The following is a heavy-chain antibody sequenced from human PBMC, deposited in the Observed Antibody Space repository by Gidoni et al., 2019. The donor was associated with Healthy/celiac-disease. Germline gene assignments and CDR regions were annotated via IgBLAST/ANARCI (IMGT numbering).Heavy chain of an antibody. V-gene: IGHV1-69*01. CDR2: IIPILGTT. J-gene: IGHJ4*02. D-gene: IGHD6-6*01. CDR3: GGCSSSSGDRFDY. Sequence: QVQLVQSGAEVKKPGSSVKVSCKASGGTFSSYAISWVRQAPGQGLEWMGGIIPILGTTNYAQKFQGRVTITAEESTGTTYMGLSRPGSEDTAVYFRGGCSSSSGDRFDYWGQGTLVTVSS. CDR1: GGTFSSYA.